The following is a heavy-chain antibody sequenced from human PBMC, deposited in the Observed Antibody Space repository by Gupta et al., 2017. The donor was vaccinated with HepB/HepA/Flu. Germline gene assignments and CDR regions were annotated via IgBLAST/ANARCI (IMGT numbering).Heavy chain of an antibody. D-gene: IGHD1-26*01. Sequence: EVQLVESGGGLVKPGGSLRLSCAASGFTFSNAWMSWVRQAPGKGLEWVGRIKSKTDGGTTDYAAPVKGRFTISRDDSKNTLYLQMNSLKTEDTAVYYCTTEWELPSNYFDYWGQGTLVTVSS. CDR1: GFTFSNAW. J-gene: IGHJ4*02. CDR3: TTEWELPSNYFDY. CDR2: IKSKTDGGTT. V-gene: IGHV3-15*01.